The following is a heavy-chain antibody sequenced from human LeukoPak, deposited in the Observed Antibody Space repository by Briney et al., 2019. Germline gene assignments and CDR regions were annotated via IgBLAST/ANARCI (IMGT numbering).Heavy chain of an antibody. CDR1: GDFNTAYY. V-gene: IGHV4-59*08. CDR2: VYYTGSN. Sequence: TSETLSLTCTVSGDFNTAYYWIWMPQPPGKALVWIGYVYYTGSNEYNPSLKSRVTISVDTSKNQFSLKLSFVTAADTAVYYCARAPERYDVLTGSVYYYYYMDVWGKGTTVTISS. D-gene: IGHD3-9*01. J-gene: IGHJ6*03. CDR3: ARAPERYDVLTGSVYYYYYMDV.